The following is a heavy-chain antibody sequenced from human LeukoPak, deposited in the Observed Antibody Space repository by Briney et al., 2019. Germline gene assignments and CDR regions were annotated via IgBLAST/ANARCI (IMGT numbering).Heavy chain of an antibody. CDR3: ARQRTSGSASNLRVAQIDS. Sequence: SETLSLTCTVSGGSISSSSHYWAWIRQSPGTGLEWIGSIYYSGSTYYNPSLKSRATTSVATSKNQISLKVSSVTAADSALYFCARQRTSGSASNLRVAQIDSWGQGTLVTVSS. CDR2: IYYSGST. V-gene: IGHV4-39*01. D-gene: IGHD3-3*01. CDR1: GGSISSSSHY. J-gene: IGHJ4*02.